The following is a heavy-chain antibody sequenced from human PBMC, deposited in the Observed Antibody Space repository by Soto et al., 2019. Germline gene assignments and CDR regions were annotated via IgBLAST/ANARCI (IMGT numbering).Heavy chain of an antibody. D-gene: IGHD2-15*01. Sequence: GGSLRLSCAAPGFTFSIYALHWVRQAPGKGLEWVAVMSPNGNNQYYADSVKGRFTISRDTSKSTLYLQMTSLRPDDTAVYYCARVGGYCSAGRCYLWRGMDVWGQGTTVTVSS. CDR2: MSPNGNNQ. CDR3: ARVGGYCSAGRCYLWRGMDV. J-gene: IGHJ6*02. CDR1: GFTFSIYA. V-gene: IGHV3-30-3*01.